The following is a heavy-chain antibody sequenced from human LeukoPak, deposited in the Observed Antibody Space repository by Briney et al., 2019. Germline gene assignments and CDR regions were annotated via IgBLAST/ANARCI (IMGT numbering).Heavy chain of an antibody. CDR2: INPSGGST. V-gene: IGHV1-46*01. Sequence: ASVKVSCKASGYTFTSYYMHWVRQAPGQGLEWMGIINPSGGSTSYAQKFQGRVTMTRDTSTSTVYMELSSLRSEDTAVYYCARDGITMVRGVLRFRRYWFDPGGQGTLVTVSS. CDR3: ARDGITMVRGVLRFRRYWFDP. CDR1: GYTFTSYY. J-gene: IGHJ5*02. D-gene: IGHD3-10*01.